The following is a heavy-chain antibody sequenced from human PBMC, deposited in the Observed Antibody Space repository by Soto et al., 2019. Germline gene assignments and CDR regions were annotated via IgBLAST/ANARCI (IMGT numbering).Heavy chain of an antibody. Sequence: GGSLRLSCAASGFTFSSYGMHWVRQAPGKGLEWVAVISYDGSNKYYADSVKGRFTISRDNSKNTLYLQMNSLRAEDTAVYYCAKVGMVRGAFNTGYYYYGMGVSGQGPTVPVYS. CDR3: AKVGMVRGAFNTGYYYYGMGV. J-gene: IGHJ6*02. CDR2: ISYDGSNK. D-gene: IGHD3-10*01. CDR1: GFTFSSYG. V-gene: IGHV3-30*18.